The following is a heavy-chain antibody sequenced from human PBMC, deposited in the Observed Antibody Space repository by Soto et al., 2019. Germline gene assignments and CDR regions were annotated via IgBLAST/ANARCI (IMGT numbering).Heavy chain of an antibody. J-gene: IGHJ6*02. D-gene: IGHD3-10*01. Sequence: GGSLRLSCAASGFTFSDYYMSWIRQAPGKGLEWVSYISSSGSTIYYADSVKGRFTISRDNAKNSLYLQMNSLRAEDTAMYYCARDHMVRGVIRYYYYYGMDVWGQGTTVTVSS. V-gene: IGHV3-11*01. CDR1: GFTFSDYY. CDR2: ISSSGSTI. CDR3: ARDHMVRGVIRYYYYYGMDV.